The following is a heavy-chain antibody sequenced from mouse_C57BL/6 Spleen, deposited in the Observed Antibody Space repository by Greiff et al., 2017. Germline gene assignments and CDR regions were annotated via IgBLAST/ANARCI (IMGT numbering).Heavy chain of an antibody. CDR1: GYTFTSYW. CDR3: ARRGDYDYAMDD. V-gene: IGHV1-61*01. J-gene: IGHJ4*01. D-gene: IGHD1-1*01. Sequence: VQLQQPGAELVRPGSSVKLSCKASGYTFTSYWMDWVKQRPGQGLEWIGNIYPSDGETHYNQKFKDKATLTVDKSSSTAYMQLSSLTSEDSAVYYCARRGDYDYAMDDWGQGTSVTVSS. CDR2: IYPSDGET.